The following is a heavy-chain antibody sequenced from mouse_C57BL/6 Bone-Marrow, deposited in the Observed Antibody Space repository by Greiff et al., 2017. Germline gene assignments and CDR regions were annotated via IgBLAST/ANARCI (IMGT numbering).Heavy chain of an antibody. J-gene: IGHJ2*01. CDR2: IYPTSGRT. Sequence: QVQLKQPGAELVKPGASVKMSCKASGYTFTSYWLTWVKQRPGQGLEWIGDIYPTSGRTNYNEKFKSKAILTVETSSNTAYMQLSSLTSEDSAVFYCARSGPLGRSFDYWGQGTTLTVSS. V-gene: IGHV1-55*01. D-gene: IGHD4-1*01. CDR3: ARSGPLGRSFDY. CDR1: GYTFTSYW.